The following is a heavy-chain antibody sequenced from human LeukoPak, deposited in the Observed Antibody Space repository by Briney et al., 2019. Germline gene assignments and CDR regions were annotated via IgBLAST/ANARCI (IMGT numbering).Heavy chain of an antibody. V-gene: IGHV4-4*07. CDR2: IYTSGST. Sequence: PSETLSLTCTVSGGSISSYYWSWIRQPAGKGLEWIGRIYTSGSTSYNPSLRSRLTMSVDTSKNQFSLNLSSVTAADTAMYYCARFTKDSSSSSGYYFDYWGQGTLVTVSS. D-gene: IGHD6-13*01. CDR1: GGSISSYY. J-gene: IGHJ4*02. CDR3: ARFTKDSSSSSGYYFDY.